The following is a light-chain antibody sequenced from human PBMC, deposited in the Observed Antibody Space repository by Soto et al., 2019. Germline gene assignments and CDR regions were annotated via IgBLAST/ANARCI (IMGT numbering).Light chain of an antibody. CDR1: RSDVGGYNY. CDR2: GVS. J-gene: IGLJ3*02. CDR3: CSYAGTYTNWV. Sequence: QSALTQPRSVSGSPGQSVTISCTGTRSDVGGYNYVSWYQQHPGKAPKLMIYGVSKRPSGVPDRFSASKSGNTASLTVSGLQAEDEADYYCCSYAGTYTNWVFGGGTKLNVL. V-gene: IGLV2-11*01.